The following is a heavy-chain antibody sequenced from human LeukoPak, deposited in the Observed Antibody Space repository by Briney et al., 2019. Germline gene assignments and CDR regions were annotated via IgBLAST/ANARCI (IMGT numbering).Heavy chain of an antibody. Sequence: GGSLRLSCAASGFTVGANYMSWVRQAPGKGLEWVTVIYSGGNTYYADSVKGRFTISRDNSKSTLYLQMNSLGVEDTAVYYCARRPTGCSGGSCSVYFDTWGLGTLVTVSS. J-gene: IGHJ4*02. CDR2: IYSGGNT. CDR1: GFTVGANY. CDR3: ARRPTGCSGGSCSVYFDT. D-gene: IGHD2-15*01. V-gene: IGHV3-53*01.